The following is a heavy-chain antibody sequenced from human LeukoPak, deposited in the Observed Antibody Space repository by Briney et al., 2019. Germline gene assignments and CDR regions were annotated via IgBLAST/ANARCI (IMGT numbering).Heavy chain of an antibody. D-gene: IGHD6-19*01. CDR2: INHSGST. CDR1: GGSISSGGYY. CDR3: ARVNRQWLVRRGLDY. Sequence: SETLSLTCTVSGGSISSGGYYWSWIRQPPGKGLEWIGEINHSGSTNYNPSLKSRVTISVDTSKNQFSLKLSSVTAADTAVYYCARVNRQWLVRRGLDYWGQGTLVTVSS. J-gene: IGHJ4*02. V-gene: IGHV4-39*07.